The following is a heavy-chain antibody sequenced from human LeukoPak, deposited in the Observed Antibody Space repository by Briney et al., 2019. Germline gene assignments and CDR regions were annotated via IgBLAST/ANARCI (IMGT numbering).Heavy chain of an antibody. V-gene: IGHV3-23*01. CDR3: AKDGNDIVVVPAAITTPYYYYGMDV. Sequence: GGSLRLSCAASGFTISSYAMSWVRQAPGKGLEWVSAISGSGGSTYYADSVKGRFTISRDNSKNTLYLQMNSLRAEDTAVYYCAKDGNDIVVVPAAITTPYYYYGMDVWGQGTTVTVSS. CDR2: ISGSGGST. J-gene: IGHJ6*02. CDR1: GFTISSYA. D-gene: IGHD2-2*01.